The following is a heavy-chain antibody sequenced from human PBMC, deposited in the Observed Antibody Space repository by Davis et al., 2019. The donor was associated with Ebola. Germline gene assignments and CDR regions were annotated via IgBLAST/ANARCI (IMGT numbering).Heavy chain of an antibody. V-gene: IGHV1-3*01. J-gene: IGHJ4*02. CDR3: ARDRGIPVYFDY. CDR2: ITSAYGNT. CDR1: GYNFTSYA. D-gene: IGHD3-10*01. Sequence: AASVKVSCKTSGYNFTSYALHWVRQAPGQRLEWMGWITSAYGNTRYSQKFQGRVAITRDTSARTVYMELRSLGSEDTAVYYCARDRGIPVYFDYWGQGTLVTVSS.